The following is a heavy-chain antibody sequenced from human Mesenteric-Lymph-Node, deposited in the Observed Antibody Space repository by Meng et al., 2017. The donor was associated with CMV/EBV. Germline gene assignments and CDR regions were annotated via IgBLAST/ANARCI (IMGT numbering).Heavy chain of an antibody. Sequence: ASVKVSCKASGYTFTSYDINWVRQATGQGLEWMGWMNPNSGNTGYAQKFQGRVTMTRNTSISTAYMELSSLRSEDTAVYYCARNSASGNGDYYKYYGLDVWGQGTTVTVSS. V-gene: IGHV1-8*01. CDR2: MNPNSGNT. D-gene: IGHD2-8*01. CDR3: ARNSASGNGDYYKYYGLDV. CDR1: GYTFTSYD. J-gene: IGHJ6*02.